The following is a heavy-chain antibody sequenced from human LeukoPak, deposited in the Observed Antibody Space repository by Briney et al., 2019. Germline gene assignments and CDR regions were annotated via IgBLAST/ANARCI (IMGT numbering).Heavy chain of an antibody. V-gene: IGHV4-39*01. D-gene: IGHD3-16*01. CDR1: GSSITSVSHY. J-gene: IGHJ4*02. Sequence: SETLSLTCTISGSSITSVSHYWGWIRQPPGKGLEWIGDIYYTGSTYYSPSLRSRVTMSVHTSENQFSLRLNSVTAVDTAVYYCARRWGNIVGVTYEYWGQGTLVTVS. CDR3: ARRWGNIVGVTYEY. CDR2: IYYTGST.